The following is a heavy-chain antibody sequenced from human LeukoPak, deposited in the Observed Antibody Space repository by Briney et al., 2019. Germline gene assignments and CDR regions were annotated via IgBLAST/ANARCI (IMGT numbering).Heavy chain of an antibody. CDR3: ATVDRGFGY. CDR1: GGSFSGYY. Sequence: PSETLSLTCAVYGGSFSGYYWSWIRQPPGKGLEWIGEINHSGSTNYHPSLKSRVTISVDTSKNQFSLKLSSVTAADTAVYYCATVDRGFGYWGQGTLVTVSS. CDR2: INHSGST. V-gene: IGHV4-34*01. D-gene: IGHD3-10*01. J-gene: IGHJ4*02.